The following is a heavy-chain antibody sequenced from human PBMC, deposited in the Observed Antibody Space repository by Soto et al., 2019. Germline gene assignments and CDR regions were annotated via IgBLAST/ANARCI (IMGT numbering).Heavy chain of an antibody. CDR1: GDTFTANY. Sequence: ASVKVSCRASGDTFTANYRHWVRQAPRQGFEWMGWINPKSGGTKYPQKFQGRVTMTRDTSLSTVYMTLTRLTSDDTAVYYCARDLAKGGGSAGFDYWGQRTLVPVSP. V-gene: IGHV1-2*02. D-gene: IGHD1-26*01. J-gene: IGHJ4*02. CDR3: ARDLAKGGGSAGFDY. CDR2: INPKSGGT.